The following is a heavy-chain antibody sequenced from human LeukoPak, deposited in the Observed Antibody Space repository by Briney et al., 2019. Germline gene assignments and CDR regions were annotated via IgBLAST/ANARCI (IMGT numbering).Heavy chain of an antibody. CDR2: ISAYNGNT. CDR3: ARAGYCSGGSCYSSPFDY. V-gene: IGHV1-18*01. J-gene: IGHJ4*02. CDR1: GYTFTSYG. D-gene: IGHD2-15*01. Sequence: ASVKVSCKASGYTFTSYGISWVRQAPGQGREWMGWISAYNGNTNYAQKLQGRVTMTTDTSTSTAYMELRSLRSDDTAVYYCARAGYCSGGSCYSSPFDYWGQGTPVTVSS.